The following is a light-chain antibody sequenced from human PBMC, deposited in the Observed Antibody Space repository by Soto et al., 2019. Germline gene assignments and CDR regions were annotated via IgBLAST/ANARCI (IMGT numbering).Light chain of an antibody. Sequence: IRMTQSPSSPPASTGAKATIPFRASQGISSNLAWNQQKPGKAPKLLTYAASTLQSGVPSRFSGSGSGTDFTLTISCLQSEDFATYYCQQYYSYPVAFGGGTKVEIK. CDR2: AAS. J-gene: IGKJ4*01. CDR1: QGISSN. V-gene: IGKV1-8*01. CDR3: QQYYSYPVA.